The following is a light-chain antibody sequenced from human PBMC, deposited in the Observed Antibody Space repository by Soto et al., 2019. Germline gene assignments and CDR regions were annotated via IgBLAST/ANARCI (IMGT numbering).Light chain of an antibody. CDR2: GAS. Sequence: EVVLTQSPGTLSLSPGERATLSCRASQSASSSDLAWYQQKPGQAPRLLISGASGRATGIPDRFSASGSGTDFTLTISRLEPEDSAVFYCHLYGASPPTFGQGTKVEI. CDR1: QSASSSD. CDR3: HLYGASPPT. J-gene: IGKJ1*01. V-gene: IGKV3-20*01.